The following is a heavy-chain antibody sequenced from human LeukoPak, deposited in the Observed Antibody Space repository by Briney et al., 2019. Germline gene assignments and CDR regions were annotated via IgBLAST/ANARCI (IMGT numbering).Heavy chain of an antibody. CDR1: GFTFSGSS. J-gene: IGHJ5*02. D-gene: IGHD6-13*01. CDR2: IRTKANSYAT. Sequence: GGSLRLSCAASGFTFSGSSIHWVRQASGEGLEWVCLIRTKANSYATAYAESVTGRFTISRDDSKGTSYQQMNSLKTTDMDLYFCTTSYSGNSWYDWFGPWGQGTLVTVSS. CDR3: TTSYSGNSWYDWFGP. V-gene: IGHV3-73*01.